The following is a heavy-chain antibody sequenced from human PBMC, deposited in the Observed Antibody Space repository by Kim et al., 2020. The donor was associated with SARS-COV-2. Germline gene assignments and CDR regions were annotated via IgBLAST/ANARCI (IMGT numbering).Heavy chain of an antibody. J-gene: IGHJ4*02. CDR3: ARWTDYPVTTKWGFID. CDR1: GGSISSGGYY. Sequence: SETLSLTCTVSGGSISSGGYYWSWIRQHPGKGLEWIGYIYYSGSTYYNPSLKSRVTISVDTSKNQFSLKLSSVTAADTAVYYCARWTDYPVTTKWGFIDWGQGTLVTVSS. D-gene: IGHD4-17*01. V-gene: IGHV4-31*03. CDR2: IYYSGST.